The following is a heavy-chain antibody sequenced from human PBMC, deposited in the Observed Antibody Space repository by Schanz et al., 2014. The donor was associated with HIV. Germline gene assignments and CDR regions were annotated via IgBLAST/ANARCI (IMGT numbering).Heavy chain of an antibody. V-gene: IGHV1-2*02. CDR1: GYTFTGYY. CDR2: ISAYNGNT. Sequence: QVQLVQSGAEVQKPGASVKVSCKASGYTFTGYYMHWVRQAPGQGLEWMGWISAYNGNTNYAQKLQGRVTMTRVTSISTASMELNRLTSDDTAVYFCARNEYNLLLFDHWGQGTLVIVSS. D-gene: IGHD2-2*01. CDR3: ARNEYNLLLFDH. J-gene: IGHJ4*02.